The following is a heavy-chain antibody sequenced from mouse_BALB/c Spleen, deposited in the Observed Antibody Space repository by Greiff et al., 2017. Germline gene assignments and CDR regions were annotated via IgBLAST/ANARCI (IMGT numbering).Heavy chain of an antibody. CDR3: TRYGYWAWFAY. CDR1: GYTFTSYW. J-gene: IGHJ3*01. CDR2: INPSTGYT. V-gene: IGHV1-7*01. Sequence: VQLQQSGAELAKPGASVKMSCKASGYTFTSYWMHWVKQRPGQGLEWIGYINPSTGYTEYNQKFKDKATLTADKSSSTAYMQLSSLTSEDSAVYYCTRYGYWAWFAYWGQGTLVTVSA. D-gene: IGHD2-2*01.